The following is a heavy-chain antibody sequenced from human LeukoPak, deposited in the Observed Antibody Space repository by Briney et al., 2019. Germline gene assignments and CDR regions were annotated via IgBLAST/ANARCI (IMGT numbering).Heavy chain of an antibody. CDR1: GFTFSSYS. CDR3: AKVRCSGGSCYPYYFDY. V-gene: IGHV3-23*01. J-gene: IGHJ4*02. D-gene: IGHD2-15*01. Sequence: PGGSLRLSCAASGFTFSSYSMNWVRQAPGKGLEWVSAISGSGGSTYYADSVKGRFTISRDNSKNTLYLQMNSLRAEDTAVYYCAKVRCSGGSCYPYYFDYWGQGTLVTVSS. CDR2: ISGSGGST.